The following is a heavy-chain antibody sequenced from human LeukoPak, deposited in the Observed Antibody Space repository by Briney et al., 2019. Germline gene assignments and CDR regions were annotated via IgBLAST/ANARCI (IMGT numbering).Heavy chain of an antibody. CDR1: GYTFTGYY. J-gene: IGHJ4*02. D-gene: IGHD3-9*01. V-gene: IGHV1-2*02. CDR2: INPNSGGT. CDR3: ARVDYDILTGYYHYFDY. Sequence: ASVKVSCKASGYTFTGYYMHWVRQAPGQGLEWMGWINPNSGGTNYAQKLQGRVTMTTDTSTSTAYMELRSLRSDDTAVYYCARVDYDILTGYYHYFDYWGQGTLVTVSS.